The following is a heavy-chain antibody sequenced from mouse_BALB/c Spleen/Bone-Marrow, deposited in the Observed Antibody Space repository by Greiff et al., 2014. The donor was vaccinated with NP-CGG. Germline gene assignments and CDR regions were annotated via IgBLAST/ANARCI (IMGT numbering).Heavy chain of an antibody. CDR3: ARGNWEAMDD. V-gene: IGHV1-7*01. J-gene: IGHJ4*01. CDR2: INPRIGYT. CDR1: GYTFTSYW. D-gene: IGHD4-1*01. Sequence: VQLQQSGAELAKPGASVKMSCKASGYTFTSYWMHWVKQRPGQGLEWIGYINPRIGYTEYNQKFKDKATLTADKSSSTAYMQRSSLTSEDSAVYYCARGNWEAMDDWGQGTSVTVSS.